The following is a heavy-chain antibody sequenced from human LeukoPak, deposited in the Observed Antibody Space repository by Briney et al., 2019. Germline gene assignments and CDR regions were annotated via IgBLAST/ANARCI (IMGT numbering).Heavy chain of an antibody. Sequence: SETLSLTCTVSGGSISSYYWSWIRRPAGKGLEWIGRIYTSGSTNYNPSLKSRVTMSVDTSKNQFSLKLSSVTAADMAVYYCARSPSNIATKHENAFDIWGQGTMVTVSS. J-gene: IGHJ3*02. CDR1: GGSISSYY. D-gene: IGHD6-13*01. V-gene: IGHV4-4*07. CDR3: ARSPSNIATKHENAFDI. CDR2: IYTSGST.